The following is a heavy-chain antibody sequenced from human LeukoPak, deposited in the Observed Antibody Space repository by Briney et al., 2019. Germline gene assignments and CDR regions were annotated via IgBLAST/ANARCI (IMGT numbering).Heavy chain of an antibody. J-gene: IGHJ4*02. CDR1: GGSISSYY. Sequence: SETLSLTCTVSGGSISSYYWSWIRQPPGKGLEWIGNIYHSGNTNYNPSLKSRVTISIDTSKNQFALKLSSVTAADTAMYFCAREKAADRTNWGDFFDFWGQGTLVAVSS. D-gene: IGHD6-13*01. V-gene: IGHV4-59*01. CDR3: AREKAADRTNWGDFFDF. CDR2: IYHSGNT.